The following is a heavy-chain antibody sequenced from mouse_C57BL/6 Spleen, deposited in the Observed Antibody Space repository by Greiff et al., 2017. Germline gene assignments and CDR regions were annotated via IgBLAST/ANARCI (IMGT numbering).Heavy chain of an antibody. CDR2: INPNNGGT. Sequence: EVMLVESGPELVKPGASVKIPCKASGYTFTDYNMDWVKQSHGKSLEWIGDINPNNGGTIYNQKFKGKATLTVDKSSSTAYMELRSLTSEDTAVYYCARGGLRGRYFDVWGTGTTVTVSS. CDR1: GYTFTDYN. V-gene: IGHV1-18*01. D-gene: IGHD2-4*01. CDR3: ARGGLRGRYFDV. J-gene: IGHJ1*03.